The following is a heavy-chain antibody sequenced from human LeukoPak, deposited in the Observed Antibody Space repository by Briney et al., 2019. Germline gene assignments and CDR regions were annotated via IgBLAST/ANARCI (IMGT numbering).Heavy chain of an antibody. V-gene: IGHV3-48*01. Sequence: PGGSLKLSCAASGFSFSRYSMNWVRQAPGKGLEWISYISSSSTSTFYADSVKGRFTLSRDNGKNSVYLQMNSLSAEDTAVYYCAASYSETQLFYFDYWGQGNLVTVSS. J-gene: IGHJ4*02. D-gene: IGHD1-26*01. CDR1: GFSFSRYS. CDR2: ISSSSTST. CDR3: AASYSETQLFYFDY.